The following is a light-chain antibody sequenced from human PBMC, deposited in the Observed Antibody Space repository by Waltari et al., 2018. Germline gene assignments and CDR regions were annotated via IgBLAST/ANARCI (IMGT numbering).Light chain of an antibody. CDR3: QQYGSSIMYT. J-gene: IGKJ2*01. CDR2: GAS. V-gene: IGKV3-20*01. CDR1: QSRTKRY. Sequence: VLTQSPDTLSLSPGDRATLSCRASQSRTKRYLVWTQQKPVHAPRLLIYGASNRAAGILDRFSGSGSGTDFTLTISRLEPDDSAVYYCQQYGSSIMYTFGQGTKLEIK.